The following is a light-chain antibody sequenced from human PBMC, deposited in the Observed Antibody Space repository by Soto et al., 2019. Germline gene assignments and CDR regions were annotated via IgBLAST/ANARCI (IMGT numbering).Light chain of an antibody. V-gene: IGLV2-14*01. CDR1: SSDVGGYNS. CDR3: SSFTSSITYV. J-gene: IGLJ1*01. CDR2: DDT. Sequence: QSALTQPASVSGSPGQSITISCTGTSSDVGGYNSVSWYRQDPGKAPKLMIYDDTNRPSGVSNRFSGSKSGNTASLTISGLQAEDEADYYCSSFTSSITYVFGTGTKVT.